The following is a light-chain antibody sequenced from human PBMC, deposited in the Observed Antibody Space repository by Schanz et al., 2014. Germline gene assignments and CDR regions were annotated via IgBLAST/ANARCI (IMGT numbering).Light chain of an antibody. CDR3: CSYTSSNTGV. V-gene: IGLV2-14*03. CDR1: SSDVGGYNF. CDR2: DVS. J-gene: IGLJ3*02. Sequence: QSALTQPAAVSGSPGQSLTISCTGTSSDVGGYNFVSWYQQHPDKAPRLVIYDVSNRPSGVSTRFSGSKSGNTASLTISGLQPDDEADYYCCSYTSSNTGVFGGGTKLTVL.